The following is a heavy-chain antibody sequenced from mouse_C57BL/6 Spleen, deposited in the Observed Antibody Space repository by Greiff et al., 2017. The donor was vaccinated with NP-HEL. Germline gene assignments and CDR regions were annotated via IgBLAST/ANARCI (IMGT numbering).Heavy chain of an antibody. CDR1: GYTFTSYW. Sequence: QVQLQQPGAELVKPGASVKLSCKASGYTFTSYWMQWVKQRPGQGLEWIGEIDPSDRYTNYNQKFKGKATLTVDTSSSTAYMQLSSLTSEDSAVFYCARREASTKAWFAYWGQGTLVTVSA. CDR3: ARREASTKAWFAY. V-gene: IGHV1-50*01. J-gene: IGHJ3*01. CDR2: IDPSDRYT. D-gene: IGHD3-2*02.